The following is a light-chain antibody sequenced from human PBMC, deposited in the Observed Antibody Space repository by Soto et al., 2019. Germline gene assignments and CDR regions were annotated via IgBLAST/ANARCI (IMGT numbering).Light chain of an antibody. CDR3: SSYAGGNNWV. CDR1: SSDISGHNY. Sequence: QSALTQPPSASGSPGQSVTISCTGASSDISGHNYVSWYQQHPGKAPKLMIYEVSKRPSWVPDRFSASKSGNTASLTVSGLQAEDEADYYYSSYAGGNNWVFGGGTKLTVL. V-gene: IGLV2-8*01. CDR2: EVS. J-gene: IGLJ3*02.